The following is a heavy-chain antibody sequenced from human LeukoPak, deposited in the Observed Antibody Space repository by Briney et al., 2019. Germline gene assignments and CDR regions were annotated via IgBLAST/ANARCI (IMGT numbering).Heavy chain of an antibody. V-gene: IGHV3-23*01. D-gene: IGHD3-10*01. CDR2: ISGSGHST. J-gene: IGHJ4*02. Sequence: GGSLGLSCAASGFTFSSCAMSWVRQAPGKGLEWVSTISGSGHSTYYADSVKGRFTISRDNSKNTLHLQMNSLRAEDTAVYYCARDGGSGILDWGQGTLVTVSS. CDR3: ARDGGSGILD. CDR1: GFTFSSCA.